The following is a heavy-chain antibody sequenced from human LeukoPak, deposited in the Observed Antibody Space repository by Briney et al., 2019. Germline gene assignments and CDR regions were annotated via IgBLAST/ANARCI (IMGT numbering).Heavy chain of an antibody. Sequence: PSETLSLTCTVSGGSISSSSYYWGWIRQPPGKGLEWIGSIYYSGSTYYNPSLKSRVTISVDTSKNQFSLKLSSVTAADTAVYYCASHCSGGSCYYFVDYWGQGTLVTVSS. CDR3: ASHCSGGSCYYFVDY. CDR1: GGSISSSSYY. V-gene: IGHV4-39*01. D-gene: IGHD2-15*01. J-gene: IGHJ4*02. CDR2: IYYSGST.